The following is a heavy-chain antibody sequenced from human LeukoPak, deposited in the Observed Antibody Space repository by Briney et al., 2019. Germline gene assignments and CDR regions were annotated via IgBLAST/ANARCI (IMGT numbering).Heavy chain of an antibody. J-gene: IGHJ4*02. D-gene: IGHD1-26*01. CDR2: IRSKAYGGTT. Sequence: GGSLRLSCTASGFTFGDYVMSWFRQAPGKGLEWVGSIRSKAYGGTTEYAASVKGRFTISRDDSKSIAYLQMNSLKTEDTAVYYCTRVGAAVGATLFDYWGQGTLVTVSS. CDR3: TRVGAAVGATLFDY. CDR1: GFTFGDYV. V-gene: IGHV3-49*03.